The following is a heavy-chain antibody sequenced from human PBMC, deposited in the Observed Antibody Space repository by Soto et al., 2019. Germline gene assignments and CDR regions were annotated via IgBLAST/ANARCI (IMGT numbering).Heavy chain of an antibody. CDR2: ISYDGSEK. V-gene: IGHV3-30*18. CDR1: GFTFSSYG. D-gene: IGHD1-1*01. J-gene: IGHJ6*02. Sequence: GGSLRLSCAVSGFTFSSYGMHWVRQAPVKGLEWVAFISYDGSEKYYADSVKGRFTISRDNSKNTLYLQMNSLRAEDTAVFYCEKAGRPTYQYYGVEVWGPGTKVTVYS. CDR3: EKAGRPTYQYYGVEV.